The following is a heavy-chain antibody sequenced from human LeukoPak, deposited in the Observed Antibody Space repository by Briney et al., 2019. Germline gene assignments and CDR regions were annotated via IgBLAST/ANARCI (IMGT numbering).Heavy chain of an antibody. CDR3: ATHYYDSSGYYS. CDR1: GGSISSGGYY. D-gene: IGHD3-22*01. J-gene: IGHJ4*02. Sequence: PSQTLSLTCTVSGGSISSGGYYWSWIRQHPGKGLEWIGYIYYSGSTYYNPSLKSRVTISVDTSKNQFSLKLSSVTAADTAVYYCATHYYDSSGYYSWGQGTLVTVSS. CDR2: IYYSGST. V-gene: IGHV4-31*03.